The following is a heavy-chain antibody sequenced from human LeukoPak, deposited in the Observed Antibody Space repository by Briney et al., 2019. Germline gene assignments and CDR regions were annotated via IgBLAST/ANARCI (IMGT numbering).Heavy chain of an antibody. V-gene: IGHV4-34*01. CDR1: GGSFSGYY. J-gene: IGHJ5*02. D-gene: IGHD3-3*01. CDR2: INHSGST. CDR3: ARGDYDFWSGYSDPNWFDP. Sequence: PSETLSLTCAVYGGSFSGYYWGWVRQPPGKGLEWIGEINHSGSTNYNPSLKSRVTISLDTSKNQFSLKLSSVTAADTAVYYCARGDYDFWSGYSDPNWFDPWGQGTLVTVSS.